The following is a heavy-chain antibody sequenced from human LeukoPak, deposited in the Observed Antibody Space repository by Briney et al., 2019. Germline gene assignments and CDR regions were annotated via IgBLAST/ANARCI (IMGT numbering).Heavy chain of an antibody. D-gene: IGHD1-1*01. J-gene: IGHJ4*02. CDR1: GFTFSSYV. V-gene: IGHV3-23*01. CDR2: ISGNGATT. Sequence: GGSLRLSCAASGFTFSSYVMSWVRQAPGKGLEWVSAISGNGATTYYADSVKGRFTISRDNSKNTLYLHMNSLRAEDTAVYYCAKRVSGTTFYWGQGTLVTVSS. CDR3: AKRVSGTTFY.